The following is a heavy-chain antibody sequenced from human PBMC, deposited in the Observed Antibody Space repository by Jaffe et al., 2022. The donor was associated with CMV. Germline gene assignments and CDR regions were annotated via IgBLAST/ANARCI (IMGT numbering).Heavy chain of an antibody. CDR2: IHGSGTT. CDR3: ARELFPAGWQNFDS. V-gene: IGHV4-4*07. Sequence: QVQLQESGPGLVKPSETLSLTCTVSGGSIISYYWSWIRQPAGKGLEWIGRIHGSGTTNHNPSLKSRITMSVDTSKNQFSLKLNSVTAADTAMYFCARELFPAGWQNFDSWGQGTLLTVSS. CDR1: GGSIISYY. D-gene: IGHD2-21*01. J-gene: IGHJ4*02.